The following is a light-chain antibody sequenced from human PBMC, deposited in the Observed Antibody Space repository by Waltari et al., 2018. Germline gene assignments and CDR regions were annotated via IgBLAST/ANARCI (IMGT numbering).Light chain of an antibody. CDR1: HDIDYF. CDR3: QRYDDFPIT. Sequence: DIQMTQSPSSLSASLGDRVTITCRASHDIDYFLSWDQQRPGKAPKLLIYGASNLETGVPSRFRGSGSGTDFSFTISSLQPEDIATYYGQRYDDFPITFGQGTRLEIK. V-gene: IGKV1-33*01. J-gene: IGKJ5*01. CDR2: GAS.